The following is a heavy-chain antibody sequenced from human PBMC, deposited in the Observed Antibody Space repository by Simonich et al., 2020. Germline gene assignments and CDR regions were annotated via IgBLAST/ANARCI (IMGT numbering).Heavy chain of an antibody. J-gene: IGHJ4*02. Sequence: EVQLVESGGGLVKPGGSLRLSCAASGFTFSSYSMNWVRQAPGKGLEWVSSSSSMSSYIYYADSVKGRFTISRDNAKNSLYLQMNSLRAEDTAVYYCARDVDTAMVFDYWGQGTLVTVSS. V-gene: IGHV3-21*01. CDR3: ARDVDTAMVFDY. CDR1: GFTFSSYS. D-gene: IGHD5-18*01. CDR2: SSSMSSYI.